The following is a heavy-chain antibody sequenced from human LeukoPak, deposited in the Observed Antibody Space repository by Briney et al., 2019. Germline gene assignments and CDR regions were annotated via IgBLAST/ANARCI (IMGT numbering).Heavy chain of an antibody. J-gene: IGHJ5*02. CDR3: AILASGSGSYYNWFDP. Sequence: SETLSLTCTVSGGSISSGGYYWSWIRQPPGKGLEWIGYIYHSGSTYYNPSLKSRLTISGDTSKNQLSLKVNSVTAADTAVYYCAILASGSGSYYNWFDPWGQGTLVTVSS. D-gene: IGHD3-10*01. V-gene: IGHV4-31*03. CDR2: IYHSGST. CDR1: GGSISSGGYY.